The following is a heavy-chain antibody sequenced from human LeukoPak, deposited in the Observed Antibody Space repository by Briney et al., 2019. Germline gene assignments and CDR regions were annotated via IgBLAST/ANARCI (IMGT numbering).Heavy chain of an antibody. Sequence: GGSLRLSCAASGFTFSSYAMHWVRQAPGKGLEWVAVISYDGSNKYYADSVKGRFTISRDNSKNTLYLQMNSLRAEDTAVYYCARVVPFDAFDIWGQGTMVTVSS. CDR1: GFTFSSYA. V-gene: IGHV3-30-3*01. CDR2: ISYDGSNK. CDR3: ARVVPFDAFDI. J-gene: IGHJ3*02. D-gene: IGHD2-21*01.